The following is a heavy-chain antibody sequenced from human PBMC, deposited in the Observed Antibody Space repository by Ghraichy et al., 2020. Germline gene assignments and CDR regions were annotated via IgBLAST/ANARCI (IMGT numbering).Heavy chain of an antibody. J-gene: IGHJ4*02. CDR1: GFTFSSYA. CDR2: ISGSGGST. Sequence: GGSLRLSCAASGFTFSSYAMSWVRQAPGKGLEWVSAISGSGGSTYYADSVKGRFTISRDNSKNTLYLQMNSLRAEDTTVYYCAKVGLGTVVTLGGFDYWGQGTLVTVSS. D-gene: IGHD4-23*01. V-gene: IGHV3-23*01. CDR3: AKVGLGTVVTLGGFDY.